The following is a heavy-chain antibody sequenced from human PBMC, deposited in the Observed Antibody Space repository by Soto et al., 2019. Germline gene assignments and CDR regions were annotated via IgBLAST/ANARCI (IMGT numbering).Heavy chain of an antibody. Sequence: QVTLKESGPVLVKPTETLTLTCTVSGFSLSNARMGVSWIRQPPGKALEWLAHIFSNDEKSYSTSLKSRLTSSKHTSKSQVVLTMTNMDPVDTATYYCARTRTSNPGDCQHWGQGTLVTVSS. D-gene: IGHD4-4*01. CDR1: GFSLSNARMG. J-gene: IGHJ1*01. CDR2: IFSNDEK. CDR3: ARTRTSNPGDCQH. V-gene: IGHV2-26*01.